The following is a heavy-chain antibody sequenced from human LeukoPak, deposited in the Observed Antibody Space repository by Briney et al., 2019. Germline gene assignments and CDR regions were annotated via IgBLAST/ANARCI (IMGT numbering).Heavy chain of an antibody. CDR3: ATSGISGLRVPPFDY. Sequence: ASVKVSCKASGYTFTSYDINWVRQATGQGLEWMGWMNPNSGNTGYAQKFQGRVTMTEDTSTDTAYMELSSLRSEDTAVYYCATSGISGLRVPPFDYWGQGTLVTVSS. CDR1: GYTFTSYD. V-gene: IGHV1-8*02. D-gene: IGHD3-10*01. J-gene: IGHJ4*02. CDR2: MNPNSGNT.